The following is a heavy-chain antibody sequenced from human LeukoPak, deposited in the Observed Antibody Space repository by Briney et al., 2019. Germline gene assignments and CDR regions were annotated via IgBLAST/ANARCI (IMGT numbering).Heavy chain of an antibody. CDR2: VKSRSAGETT. Sequence: GGSLGLFCAASGFSISNDWMSWVRQAPGKGLEWVARVKSRSAGETTDYAAPVKGRFTISRDDSKNTLYLQMNSLKTEDTAVYYCTLIQGWGSGSYYRDFWGQGTLVTVSS. CDR3: TLIQGWGSGSYYRDF. CDR1: GFSISNDW. V-gene: IGHV3-15*01. J-gene: IGHJ4*02. D-gene: IGHD3-10*01.